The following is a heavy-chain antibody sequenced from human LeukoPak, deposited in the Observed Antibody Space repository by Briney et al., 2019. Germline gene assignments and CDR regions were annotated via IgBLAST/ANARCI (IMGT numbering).Heavy chain of an antibody. CDR3: ARANSYDSSGHYYAFDY. D-gene: IGHD3-22*01. CDR1: GGSISSYY. CDR2: IYRSGST. Sequence: SETLSLTCTVSGGSISSYYWSWIRQPAGKGLEWIGRIYRSGSTNYNPSLKSRVTMSVDTSKNQFSLKLSSVTAADTAVYYCARANSYDSSGHYYAFDYWGQGTLVTVSS. V-gene: IGHV4-4*07. J-gene: IGHJ4*02.